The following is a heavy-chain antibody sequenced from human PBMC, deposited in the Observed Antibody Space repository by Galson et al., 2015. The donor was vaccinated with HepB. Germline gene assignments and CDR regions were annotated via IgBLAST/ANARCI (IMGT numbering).Heavy chain of an antibody. Sequence: SVKVSCKVSGYTLTELSMHWVRQAPGKGLEWMGGFDPEDGETIYAQKFQGRVTMTEDTSTDTAYMELSSLRSEDTAVCYCATDGYSSSWHYDAFDIWGQGTMVTVSS. CDR2: FDPEDGET. J-gene: IGHJ3*02. D-gene: IGHD6-13*01. CDR3: ATDGYSSSWHYDAFDI. V-gene: IGHV1-24*01. CDR1: GYTLTELS.